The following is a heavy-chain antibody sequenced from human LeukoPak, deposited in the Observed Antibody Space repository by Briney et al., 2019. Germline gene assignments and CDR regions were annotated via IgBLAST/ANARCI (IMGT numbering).Heavy chain of an antibody. J-gene: IGHJ3*01. D-gene: IGHD1-7*01. CDR1: GGSISSSTYY. CDR3: ARLVTGTTNGAFDV. Sequence: SETLSLTCTVSGGSISSSTYYWGWMRQPPGKELEWIGSIFYTGSTYYNPSLKSRVTISVDTSKNQFSLKVTSVTAADTAVYYCARLVTGTTNGAFDVWGQGTMVTVSS. V-gene: IGHV4-39*01. CDR2: IFYTGST.